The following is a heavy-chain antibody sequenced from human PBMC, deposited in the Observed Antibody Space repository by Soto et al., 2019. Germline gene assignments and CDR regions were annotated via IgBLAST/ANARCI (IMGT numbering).Heavy chain of an antibody. Sequence: QVQLVESGGGVVQPGRSLRLSCAASGFTFSSYGMHWVRQAPGKGLEWVAVIWYDGSNKYYADSVKGRFTISRDNSKNTLYLQMNSRRAEDTAVYYCARDMGAVAFDYWGQGTLVTVSS. CDR1: GFTFSSYG. V-gene: IGHV3-33*01. CDR2: IWYDGSNK. CDR3: ARDMGAVAFDY. J-gene: IGHJ4*02. D-gene: IGHD1-26*01.